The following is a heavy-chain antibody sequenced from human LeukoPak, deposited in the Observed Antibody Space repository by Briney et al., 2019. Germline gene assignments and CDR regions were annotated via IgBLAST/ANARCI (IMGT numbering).Heavy chain of an antibody. V-gene: IGHV4-34*01. CDR2: INHSGST. CDR3: ARHGVYYYDSDRPDY. CDR1: GGSFSGYY. J-gene: IGHJ4*02. Sequence: PSETLSLTCAVYGGSFSGYYWSWIRQPPGKGLEWIGEINHSGSTNYNPSLKSRVTISVDTSKNQFSLKLSSVTAADTAVYYCARHGVYYYDSDRPDYWGQGTLVTVSS. D-gene: IGHD3-22*01.